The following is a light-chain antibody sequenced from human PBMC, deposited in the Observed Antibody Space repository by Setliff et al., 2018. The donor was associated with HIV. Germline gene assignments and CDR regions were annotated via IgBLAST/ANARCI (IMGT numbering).Light chain of an antibody. CDR2: DVN. J-gene: IGLJ3*02. CDR1: SSDVGGYDF. Sequence: QSALTQPASVSGSPGQSITISCTGTSSDVGGYDFVSWYQFHPGRAPRLMIYDVNKRSSGVSNRLSGSKSGDTASLTISGLQAEDEADYFCSSYTSSTTFLVFGGGTKVTVL. CDR3: SSYTSSTTFLV. V-gene: IGLV2-14*03.